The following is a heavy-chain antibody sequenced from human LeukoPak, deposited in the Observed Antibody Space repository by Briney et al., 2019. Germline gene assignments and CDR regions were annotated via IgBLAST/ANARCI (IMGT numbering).Heavy chain of an antibody. J-gene: IGHJ3*02. CDR3: ARLFTMVRGVIIKTHMGAFDI. CDR1: GYSISSGYY. Sequence: PSETLSLTCAVSGYSISSGYYWGWIRQPPGKGLEWIGSIYHSGSTYYNPPLKSRVTISVDTSKNQFSLKLSSVTAADTAVYYCARLFTMVRGVIIKTHMGAFDIWGQGTMVTVSS. D-gene: IGHD3-10*01. CDR2: IYHSGST. V-gene: IGHV4-38-2*01.